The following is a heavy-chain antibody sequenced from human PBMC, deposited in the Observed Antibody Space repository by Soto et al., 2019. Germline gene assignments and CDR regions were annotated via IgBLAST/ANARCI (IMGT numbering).Heavy chain of an antibody. CDR1: GYTFTSYD. Sequence: GASVKVSCKASGYTFTSYDINWVRQATGQGLEWMGWMNPNSGNTGYAQKFQGRVTMTRNTSISTAYMELSSLRSEDTAVYYCARAAVAGTLDYYYYRDVWGKGTTVPVSS. J-gene: IGHJ6*03. D-gene: IGHD6-19*01. CDR2: MNPNSGNT. V-gene: IGHV1-8*01. CDR3: ARAAVAGTLDYYYYRDV.